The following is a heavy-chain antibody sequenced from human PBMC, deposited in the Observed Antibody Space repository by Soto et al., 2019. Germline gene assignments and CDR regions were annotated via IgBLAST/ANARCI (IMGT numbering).Heavy chain of an antibody. V-gene: IGHV3-30*03. CDR1: GFTFSSNG. J-gene: IGHJ5*01. CDR2: VSYDGRKK. CDR3: ARWVGGSMYDNSGKYDS. D-gene: IGHD3-22*01. Sequence: QVQLVESGGGVVQPGRSLRLTCAASGFTFSSNGMHWVRQAPGKGLEWVELVSYDGRKKYYADSVKGRFTIARDNSENTLYLQMNSLRAEDTAVYYCARWVGGSMYDNSGKYDSWGQGTLVTVSS.